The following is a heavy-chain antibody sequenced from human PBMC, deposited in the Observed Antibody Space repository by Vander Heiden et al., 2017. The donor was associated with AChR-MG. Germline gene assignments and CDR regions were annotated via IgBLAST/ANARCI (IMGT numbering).Heavy chain of an antibody. Sequence: QVQLVESGGGVVQPGRSLRLSCAAPGFTFSSYAMHWVRQAPGKGLEWVAVISYDGSNKYYADSVKGRFTISRDNSKNTLYLQMNSLRAEDTAVYYCARDGCTNGVCYWGIFDYWGQGTLVTVSS. CDR2: ISYDGSNK. V-gene: IGHV3-30-3*01. D-gene: IGHD2-8*01. J-gene: IGHJ4*02. CDR1: GFTFSSYA. CDR3: ARDGCTNGVCYWGIFDY.